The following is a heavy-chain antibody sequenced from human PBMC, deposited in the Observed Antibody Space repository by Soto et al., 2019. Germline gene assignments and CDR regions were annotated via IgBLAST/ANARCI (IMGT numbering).Heavy chain of an antibody. CDR2: INHSGST. CDR3: GRDAGFYGSGSYIRRYYSGMDV. Sequence: SETLSLTCAVYGGSFSGYYWSWIRQPPGKGLEWIGEINHSGSTNYNPSLKSRVTISVDTSKNQLSPKLSSVSAADTAVYYCGRDAGFYGSGSYIRRYYSGMDVWGQGTTVTVSS. D-gene: IGHD3-10*01. J-gene: IGHJ6*02. V-gene: IGHV4-34*01. CDR1: GGSFSGYY.